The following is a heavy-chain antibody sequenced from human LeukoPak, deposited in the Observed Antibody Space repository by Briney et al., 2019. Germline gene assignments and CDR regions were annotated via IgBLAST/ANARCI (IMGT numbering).Heavy chain of an antibody. CDR2: IKQDGSEK. CDR1: GGSFSGYY. V-gene: IGHV3-7*01. Sequence: ETLSLTCAVYGGSFSGYYWSWVRQAPGKGLEWVANIKQDGSEKYYVDSVKGRFTISRDNAKNSLYLQMNSLRAEDTAVYYCARRVNWFDPWGQGTLVTVSS. J-gene: IGHJ5*02. D-gene: IGHD6-13*01. CDR3: ARRVNWFDP.